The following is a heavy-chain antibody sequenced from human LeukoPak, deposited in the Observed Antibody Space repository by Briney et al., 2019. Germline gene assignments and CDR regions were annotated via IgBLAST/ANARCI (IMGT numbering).Heavy chain of an antibody. Sequence: GASVKVSCKASGYTFSSYDINWVRQATGQGLEWMGWMNPNSGNTGYAQKFQGRVTMTRNTSISTAHMELSSLRSEDTAVYYCARGPILPAARGVDYWGQGTLVTVSS. CDR3: ARGPILPAARGVDY. V-gene: IGHV1-8*01. J-gene: IGHJ4*02. CDR1: GYTFSSYD. D-gene: IGHD3-10*01. CDR2: MNPNSGNT.